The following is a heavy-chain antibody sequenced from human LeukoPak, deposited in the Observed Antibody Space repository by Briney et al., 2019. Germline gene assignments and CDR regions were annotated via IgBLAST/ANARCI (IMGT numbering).Heavy chain of an antibody. CDR3: ARVRMGVILNFDY. J-gene: IGHJ4*02. Sequence: SETLSLTCTVSGGSISSYYWSWIRQPPGKGLEWIGYIYYSGSTNYNPSLKSRVTISVDTSKNQFSLKLSSVTAADTAVYYCARVRMGVILNFDYWGQGTLVTVSS. CDR2: IYYSGST. D-gene: IGHD3-16*01. CDR1: GGSISSYY. V-gene: IGHV4-59*12.